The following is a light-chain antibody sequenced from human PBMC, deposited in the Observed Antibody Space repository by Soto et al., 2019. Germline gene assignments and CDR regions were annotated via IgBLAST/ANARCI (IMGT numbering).Light chain of an antibody. V-gene: IGKV3-20*01. CDR3: HHYDNSPPFP. CDR1: QTINNRY. J-gene: IGKJ3*01. CDR2: AAS. Sequence: EIVLTQSPGTLSLSPGERAILSCRASQTINNRYLAWYQQMPGRAPRLLIHAASSRAAGIPDRFSGSGSGTDFTLTINRLEPEDFAIYYCHHYDNSPPFPFGPGTTVDF.